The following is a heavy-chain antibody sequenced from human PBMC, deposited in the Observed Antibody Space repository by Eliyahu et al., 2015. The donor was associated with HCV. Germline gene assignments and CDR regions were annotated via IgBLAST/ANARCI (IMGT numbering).Heavy chain of an antibody. V-gene: IGHV1-69*01. CDR2: ILPVFGSS. CDR3: ATVRASVTHRAEYFQR. D-gene: IGHD5/OR15-5a*01. J-gene: IGHJ1*01. Sequence: QVQLEQSGAEVXKPGSSVKVSCKASGXTFRTLSINWXRQAPGQGLEWMGRILPVFGSSNYAQKXQGRVSITADESTATAYLELNSLTSDDTAIFYCATVRASVTHRAEYFQRWGQGTLVTVS. CDR1: GXTFRTLS.